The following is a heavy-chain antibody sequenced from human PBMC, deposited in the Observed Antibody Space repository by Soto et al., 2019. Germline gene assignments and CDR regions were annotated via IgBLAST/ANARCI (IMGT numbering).Heavy chain of an antibody. J-gene: IGHJ4*02. CDR1: GFTFSSYA. D-gene: IGHD5-12*01. CDR3: AKDTRGYSGYGPSVY. CDR2: ISGSGGST. Sequence: EVQLLESGGGLVQPGGSLRLSCAASGFTFSSYAMSWVRQAPGKGLEWVSAISGSGGSTYYADSVKGRFTISRDNSKNTLYLEMNILRAEDTAVYYCAKDTRGYSGYGPSVYWGQGTLVTVSS. V-gene: IGHV3-23*01.